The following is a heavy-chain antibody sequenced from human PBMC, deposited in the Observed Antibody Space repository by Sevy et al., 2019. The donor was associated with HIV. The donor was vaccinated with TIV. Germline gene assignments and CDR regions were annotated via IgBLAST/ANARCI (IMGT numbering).Heavy chain of an antibody. J-gene: IGHJ4*02. CDR2: ITRNSYEAYGGTT. V-gene: IGHV3-49*03. Sequence: GGSLRLSCTTSGFIFDDYAMSWFRQAPGNGLEWVAFITRNSYEAYGGTTDYAASVKGRFIISRDDSKSIAYLQMNSLKTEDTAVYYCARGLATADTPEYYFDSSGQGTLVTVSS. D-gene: IGHD5-12*01. CDR1: GFIFDDYA. CDR3: ARGLATADTPEYYFDS.